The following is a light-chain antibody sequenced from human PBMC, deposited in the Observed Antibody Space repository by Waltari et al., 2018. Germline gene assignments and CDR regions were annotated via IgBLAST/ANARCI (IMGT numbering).Light chain of an antibody. J-gene: IGKJ1*01. Sequence: DIVMTQSPDSLAVSLGERATISCRSSQSVLYNSNDKNYFAWYQQKPGQPPRLLIYWASTRESGVPDRVSGSGSGTDFTLTISNLQAEDVAVYYCQQYYRSRTFGQGTKVEIK. V-gene: IGKV4-1*01. CDR3: QQYYRSRT. CDR1: QSVLYNSNDKNY. CDR2: WAS.